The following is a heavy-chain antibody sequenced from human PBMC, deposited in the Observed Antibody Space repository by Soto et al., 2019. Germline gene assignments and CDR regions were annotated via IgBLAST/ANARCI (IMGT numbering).Heavy chain of an antibody. D-gene: IGHD5-18*01. V-gene: IGHV4-59*01. J-gene: IGHJ4*02. CDR1: GGTISSYY. CDR3: ARVLSGYSYGYLAAFDY. CDR2: IYYSGST. Sequence: ETLSLTCTVSGGTISSYYWSWIRQPPGKGLEWIGYIYYSGSTNYNPSLKSRVTISVDTSKNQFSLKLRSVTAADTAVYSCARVLSGYSYGYLAAFDYWGQGTLVTVSS.